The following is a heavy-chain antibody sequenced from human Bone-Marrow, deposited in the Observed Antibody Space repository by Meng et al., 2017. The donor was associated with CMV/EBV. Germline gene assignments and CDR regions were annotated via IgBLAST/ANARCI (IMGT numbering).Heavy chain of an antibody. Sequence: GESLKISCAASGFTFSSYWMNWIRQAPGKGLEWVSSISPTSTYIHYADSVKGRFTISRDNAQNSLYLQMNSLRAGDTAVYYCATTTDPRNYWGQGTLVTVSS. CDR3: ATTTDPRNY. CDR1: GFTFSSYW. D-gene: IGHD1-14*01. V-gene: IGHV3-21*01. CDR2: ISPTSTYI. J-gene: IGHJ4*02.